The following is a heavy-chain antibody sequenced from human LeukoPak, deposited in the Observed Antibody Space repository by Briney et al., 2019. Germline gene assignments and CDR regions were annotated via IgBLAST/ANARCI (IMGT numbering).Heavy chain of an antibody. Sequence: GGSLRLSSAASGFTFSSYWMSWVRQAPGKGLEWVANIKQDGSEKYYVDSVKGRFTISRDNAKNSLYLQMNSLRAEDTAVYYCARGLIGVVVVPAARLFDYWGQGTLVTVSS. J-gene: IGHJ4*02. V-gene: IGHV3-7*01. D-gene: IGHD2-2*01. CDR3: ARGLIGVVVVPAARLFDY. CDR1: GFTFSSYW. CDR2: IKQDGSEK.